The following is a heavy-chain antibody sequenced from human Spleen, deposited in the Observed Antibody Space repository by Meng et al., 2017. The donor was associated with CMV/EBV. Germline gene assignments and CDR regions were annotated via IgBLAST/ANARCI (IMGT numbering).Heavy chain of an antibody. CDR3: ARGDYDFWSGYFERVYYGMDV. Sequence: GESLKISCAASGFKFIYYWMSWVRQAPGKGLEWVASIKQDGSEKYYVDSVKGRFTISRDNAKNSLYLQMNSLRAEDTAVYYCARGDYDFWSGYFERVYYGMDVWGQGTTVTVSS. CDR1: GFKFIYYW. D-gene: IGHD3-3*01. CDR2: IKQDGSEK. J-gene: IGHJ6*02. V-gene: IGHV3-7*04.